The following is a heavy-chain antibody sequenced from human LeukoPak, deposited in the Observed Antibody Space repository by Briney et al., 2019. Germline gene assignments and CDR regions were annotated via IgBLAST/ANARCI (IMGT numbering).Heavy chain of an antibody. Sequence: VKVSCXASGYTFTNYNIDWVRQATGQGLEWMGWINPNSGRAGCVQKFQGRVNITRDTSISTAYMELSSLRSEDTAVYYCVRVYHDGSFESGNWFDPWGQGTLVTVSS. J-gene: IGHJ5*02. CDR1: GYTFTNYN. CDR3: VRVYHDGSFESGNWFDP. CDR2: INPNSGRA. D-gene: IGHD3-22*01. V-gene: IGHV1-8*01.